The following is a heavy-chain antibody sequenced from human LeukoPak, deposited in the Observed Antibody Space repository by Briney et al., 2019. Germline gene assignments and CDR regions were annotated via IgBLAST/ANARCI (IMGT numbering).Heavy chain of an antibody. J-gene: IGHJ4*02. CDR2: IYNSGST. Sequence: PSETLSLTCNVSGGSISSGTYYWTWIRQPAGKGLEWIGRIYNSGSTSYNPSLKSRVTLSMDTSRNQFSLKLSSVTAADTAVYYCARGRDDDVWGSYPTCFDFWGQGTLVTVSS. CDR3: ARGRDDDVWGSYPTCFDF. D-gene: IGHD3-16*01. V-gene: IGHV4-61*02. CDR1: GGSISSGTYY.